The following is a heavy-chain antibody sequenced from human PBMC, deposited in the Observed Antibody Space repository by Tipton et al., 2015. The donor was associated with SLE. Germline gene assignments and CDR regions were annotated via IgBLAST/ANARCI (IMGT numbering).Heavy chain of an antibody. Sequence: TLSLTCTISGYSIRSGYYWGWIRQPPGKGLESIGSFSHSGSTYYNASLKSRVTISVDTSKNQFSLKLNSVTAADTAVYYCARSRPFFYDSTGWGFDYWGQGTLVSVSS. CDR1: GYSIRSGYY. CDR3: ARSRPFFYDSTGWGFDY. CDR2: FSHSGST. J-gene: IGHJ4*02. D-gene: IGHD3-22*01. V-gene: IGHV4-38-2*02.